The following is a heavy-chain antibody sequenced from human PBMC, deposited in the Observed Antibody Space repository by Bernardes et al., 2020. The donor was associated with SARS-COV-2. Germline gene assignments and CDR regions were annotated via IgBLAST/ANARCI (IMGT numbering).Heavy chain of an antibody. CDR2: ISSSSSTI. Sequence: GGSLRLSCAASGFTFSSYSMNWVRQAPGKGLEWVSYISSSSSTIYYADSVKGRFTISRDNAKNSLYLQMNSLRDEDTAVYYCARVYCSSTSCQNGRYRYYYYYYGMDVWGQGTTVTVSS. J-gene: IGHJ6*02. CDR3: ARVYCSSTSCQNGRYRYYYYYYGMDV. CDR1: GFTFSSYS. D-gene: IGHD2-2*01. V-gene: IGHV3-48*02.